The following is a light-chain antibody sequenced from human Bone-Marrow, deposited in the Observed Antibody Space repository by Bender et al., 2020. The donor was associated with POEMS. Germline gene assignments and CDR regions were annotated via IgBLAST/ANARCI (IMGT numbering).Light chain of an antibody. CDR1: SSDVGSYNL. CDR2: EVT. CDR3: CAYAGSRTFVL. V-gene: IGLV2-23*02. J-gene: IGLJ3*02. Sequence: QSALTQPASVSGSPGQSITISCTGTSSDVGSYNLVSWYQQFPDKAPKLMIYEVTKRPSGVSNRFSGSKSGNTASLTVSGLQADDEGDYYCCAYAGSRTFVLFGGGTKLTVL.